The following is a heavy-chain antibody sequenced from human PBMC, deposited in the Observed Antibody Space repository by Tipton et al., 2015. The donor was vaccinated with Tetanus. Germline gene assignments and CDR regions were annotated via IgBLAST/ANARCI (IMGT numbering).Heavy chain of an antibody. CDR1: GFTFSDYY. D-gene: IGHD3-3*01. CDR2: ISSRGSTI. V-gene: IGHV3-11*01. Sequence: SLRLSCAASGFTFSDYYMSWIRQAPGKGLEWVSYISSRGSTIYYADSVKGRFTISRDNAKNSLYLQMNSLRAEDTAVYYCARAPTIFGVVTPGGMDVWGQGTTVTVSS. CDR3: ARAPTIFGVVTPGGMDV. J-gene: IGHJ6*02.